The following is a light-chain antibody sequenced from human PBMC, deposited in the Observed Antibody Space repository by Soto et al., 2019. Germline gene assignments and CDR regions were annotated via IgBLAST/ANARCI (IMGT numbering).Light chain of an antibody. CDR3: QQSYSTLRT. CDR1: QSISSY. V-gene: IGKV1-39*01. Sequence: DIQMTQSPSSLSASVGGRVTITCRASQSISSYLNWYQQKPGKAPKLLIYAASSLQSGVPSRFSGSGSGTDFTLTISSLQPEDFATYYCQQSYSTLRTFGQGTKLEIK. CDR2: AAS. J-gene: IGKJ2*01.